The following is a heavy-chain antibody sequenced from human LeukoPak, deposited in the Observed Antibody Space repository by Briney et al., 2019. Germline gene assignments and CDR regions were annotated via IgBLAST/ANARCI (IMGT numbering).Heavy chain of an antibody. D-gene: IGHD6-13*01. CDR2: IDWDDDK. Sequence: SGPALVKPTQTLTLTCIFSGFSLSTSGMCVSWVRQPPGKALEWLALIDWDDDKYYSTSLKTRLTISKDTSKNQVVLTMTNMDPVDTATYHCARGFYSNSWGRKTPNWFDPWGQGTLVTVSS. CDR1: GFSLSTSGMC. J-gene: IGHJ5*02. CDR3: ARGFYSNSWGRKTPNWFDP. V-gene: IGHV2-70*20.